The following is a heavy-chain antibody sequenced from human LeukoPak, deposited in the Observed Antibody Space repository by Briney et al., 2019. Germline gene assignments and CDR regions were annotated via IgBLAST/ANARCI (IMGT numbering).Heavy chain of an antibody. Sequence: SETLSLTCAVSGYSISCGYYWGWIRQPPGKGLEWIGSIYHSGSTYYNPSLKSRVTISVDTSKNQFSLKLSSVTAADTAVYYCARHYEYYDFWSGDWGFDYWGQGTLVTVSS. J-gene: IGHJ4*02. CDR1: GYSISCGYY. V-gene: IGHV4-38-2*01. CDR2: IYHSGST. CDR3: ARHYEYYDFWSGDWGFDY. D-gene: IGHD3-3*01.